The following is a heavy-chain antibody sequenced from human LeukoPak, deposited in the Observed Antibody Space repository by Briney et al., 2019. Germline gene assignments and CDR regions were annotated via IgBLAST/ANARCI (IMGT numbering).Heavy chain of an antibody. CDR3: AKVGSERRLNGNVDY. J-gene: IGHJ4*02. CDR2: INPDGSGT. CDR1: GFTFSSFW. V-gene: IGHV3-74*01. Sequence: PGGSLRLSCAASGFTFSSFWMTWVRQIPGKGLMWVSRINPDGSGTNYADSVKGRFTISRDNAKNTLYLQMDSLRAEDTAVYYCAKVGSERRLNGNVDYWGQGTLVTVSS. D-gene: IGHD1-26*01.